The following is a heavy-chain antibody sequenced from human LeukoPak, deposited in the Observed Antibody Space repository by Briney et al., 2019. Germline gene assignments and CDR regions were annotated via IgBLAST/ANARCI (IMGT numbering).Heavy chain of an antibody. V-gene: IGHV1-8*01. Sequence: ASVKVSCKASGYTFTSYDINWVRQATGQGLEWMGWMNPNSGNTGYAQKFQGRVTMTRNTSISTAYMELSSLRSGDTAVYYCARTRGTRPYYYYYMDVWGKGTTVTVSS. CDR3: ARTRGTRPYYYYYMDV. J-gene: IGHJ6*03. CDR1: GYTFTSYD. CDR2: MNPNSGNT. D-gene: IGHD2-2*01.